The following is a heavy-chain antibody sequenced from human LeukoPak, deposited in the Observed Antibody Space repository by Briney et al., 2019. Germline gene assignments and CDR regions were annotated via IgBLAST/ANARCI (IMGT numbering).Heavy chain of an antibody. CDR1: GFTFSSSA. V-gene: IGHV3-23*01. CDR3: ARGDSSGYSKVFDY. J-gene: IGHJ4*02. CDR2: ISNNGGYT. Sequence: GGSLRLSCAASGFTFSSSAMSWVRQAPGKGLEWVSAISNNGGYTYYADSVQGRFTISRDNSKNTLYLQMNSLRAEDTAVYYCARGDSSGYSKVFDYWGQGTLVTVSS. D-gene: IGHD3-22*01.